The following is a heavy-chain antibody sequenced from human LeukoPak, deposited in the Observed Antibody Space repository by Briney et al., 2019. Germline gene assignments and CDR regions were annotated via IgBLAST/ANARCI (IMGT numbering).Heavy chain of an antibody. D-gene: IGHD2-2*01. CDR1: GFTFDDYA. CDR3: AKDQIVVVPAVEHYYYYGMDV. Sequence: GRSLRLSCAASGFTFDDYAMHWVRQAPGKGLEWVSGISWNSGSIGYADSVKGRFTISRDNSKNTLYLQMNSLRAEDTAVYYCAKDQIVVVPAVEHYYYYGMDVWGQGTTVTVSS. V-gene: IGHV3-9*01. CDR2: ISWNSGSI. J-gene: IGHJ6*02.